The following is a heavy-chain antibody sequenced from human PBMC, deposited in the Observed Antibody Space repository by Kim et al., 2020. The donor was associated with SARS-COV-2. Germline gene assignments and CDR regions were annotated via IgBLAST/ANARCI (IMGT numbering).Heavy chain of an antibody. CDR2: ISYDGSNK. Sequence: GGSLRLSCAASGFTFSSYGMHWVRQAPGKGLEWVSVISYDGSNKYYADSVKGRFTISRDNSKNTLYLQMNSLRAEDTAVYYCAKDRYYYDSSGYWYIWG. D-gene: IGHD3-22*01. CDR1: GFTFSSYG. V-gene: IGHV3-30*18. J-gene: IGHJ3*02. CDR3: AKDRYYYDSSGYWYI.